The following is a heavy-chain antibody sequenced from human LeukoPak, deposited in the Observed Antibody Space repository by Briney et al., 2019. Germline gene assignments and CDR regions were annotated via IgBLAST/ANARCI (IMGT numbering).Heavy chain of an antibody. J-gene: IGHJ4*02. CDR2: VSGGGAYT. V-gene: IGHV3-23*01. CDR1: GFSFSSFA. D-gene: IGHD2-8*01. CDR3: AKRITVSAGYYLDS. Sequence: GGSLRLSCVGSGFSFSSFAMSWVRQAPGKGLEWVSTVSGGGAYTYYVDSVKGRFTVSRDDSKSMHFLQMNSLRPEDTALYFCAKRITVSAGYYLDSWGQGTLVTVSS.